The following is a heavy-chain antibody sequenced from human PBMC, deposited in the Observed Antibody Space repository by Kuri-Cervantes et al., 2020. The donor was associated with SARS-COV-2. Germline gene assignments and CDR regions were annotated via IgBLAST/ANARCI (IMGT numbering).Heavy chain of an antibody. J-gene: IGHJ4*02. CDR2: IKQDGSEK. Sequence: LTLTCTASGFSLSNARMGVSWVRQAPGKGLEWVANIKQDGSEKYYVDSVKGRFTISRDNAKNSLYLRMNSLRAEDTAVYYCASHPRGSGSYYLDWGQGTLVTVSS. D-gene: IGHD3-10*01. CDR1: GFSLSNAR. CDR3: ASHPRGSGSYYLD. V-gene: IGHV3-7*03.